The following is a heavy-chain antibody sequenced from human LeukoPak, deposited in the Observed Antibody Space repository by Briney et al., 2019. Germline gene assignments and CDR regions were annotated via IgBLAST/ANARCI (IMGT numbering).Heavy chain of an antibody. D-gene: IGHD3-10*01. CDR2: ISSSSSYI. V-gene: IGHV3-21*01. CDR1: GFTFSSYS. Sequence: PGGSLRLSCAASGFTFSSYSMNWVRQAPGKGLEWVSSISSSSSYIYYADSVKGRFTISRDNAKNSLYLQMNSLRAEDTAVYYCARAGGDTMVRGVNVYYYMDVWGKGTTVTISS. J-gene: IGHJ6*03. CDR3: ARAGGDTMVRGVNVYYYMDV.